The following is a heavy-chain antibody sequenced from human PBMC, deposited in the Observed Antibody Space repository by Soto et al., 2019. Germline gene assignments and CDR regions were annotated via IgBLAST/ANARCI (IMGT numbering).Heavy chain of an antibody. J-gene: IGHJ6*02. V-gene: IGHV1-18*04. CDR1: GYTFTSYG. D-gene: IGHD6-13*01. Sequence: VKVSCKASGYTFTSYGISWVRQAPGQGLEWMGWISAYNGNTNYAQKLQGRVTMTTDTSTSTAYMELRSLRSDDTAVYYCARDLTYSSSWYNYYYYYYGMDVWGQGTTVTVSS. CDR2: ISAYNGNT. CDR3: ARDLTYSSSWYNYYYYYYGMDV.